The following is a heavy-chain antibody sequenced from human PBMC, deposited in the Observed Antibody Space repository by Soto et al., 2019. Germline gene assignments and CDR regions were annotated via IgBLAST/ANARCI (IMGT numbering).Heavy chain of an antibody. CDR1: GYTFTNYW. D-gene: IGHD3-22*01. CDR2: IYPGDSDT. Sequence: PGESLKISCKASGYTFTNYWIVWVRQVPGKGLEWMGLIYPGDSDTRYNPSFQGRVTISADKSTSAAYLQWNSLMASDTAIYYCATAPVPHYYDSSGQDYWGQGTPVTVSS. CDR3: ATAPVPHYYDSSGQDY. J-gene: IGHJ4*02. V-gene: IGHV5-51*01.